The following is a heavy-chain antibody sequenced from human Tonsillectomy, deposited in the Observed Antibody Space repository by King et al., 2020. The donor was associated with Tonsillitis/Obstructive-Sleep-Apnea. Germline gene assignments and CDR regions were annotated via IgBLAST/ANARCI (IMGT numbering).Heavy chain of an antibody. CDR3: ARDSTWFRELGYFDY. J-gene: IGHJ4*02. Sequence: VQLVESGGGVVQPGRSLRLSCAASGFTFSSYGMHWVRQAPGKGLEWVAVIWYDGSNKYYADSVKGRFTISRDNSKNTLYLQMNSLRAEDTAVYYCARDSTWFRELGYFDYWGQGTLVTASS. V-gene: IGHV3-33*01. D-gene: IGHD3-10*01. CDR1: GFTFSSYG. CDR2: IWYDGSNK.